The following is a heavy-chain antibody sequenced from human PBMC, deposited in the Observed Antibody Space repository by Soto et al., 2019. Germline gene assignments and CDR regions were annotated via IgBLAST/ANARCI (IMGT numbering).Heavy chain of an antibody. CDR3: TTDRYYYESSGYYYWFDP. V-gene: IGHV3-15*01. CDR1: GFTFSNAW. CDR2: IKSKTDGGTT. D-gene: IGHD3-22*01. J-gene: IGHJ5*02. Sequence: GGSLRLSCAASGFTFSNAWMSWVRQAPGKGLEWVGRIKSKTDGGTTDYAAPVKGRFTISRDDSKNTLYLQMNSLKTEDTAMYYCTTDRYYYESSGYYYWFDPWGQGTLVTVSS.